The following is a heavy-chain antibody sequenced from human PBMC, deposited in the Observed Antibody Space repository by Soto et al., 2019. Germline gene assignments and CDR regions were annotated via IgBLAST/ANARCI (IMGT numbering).Heavy chain of an antibody. CDR2: ISDSGHYI. V-gene: IGHV3-21*01. D-gene: IGHD6-19*01. CDR1: GFTFSTYG. CDR3: AKGGIAVAGTGERDYYYYYGMDV. Sequence: PGGSLRLSCAASGFTFSTYGMNWVRQAPGKGLEWLSSISDSGHYIYYADSVKGRFTISRDNAKNTLYLQMNSLRAEDTAVYYCAKGGIAVAGTGERDYYYYYGMDVWGQGTTVPVSS. J-gene: IGHJ6*02.